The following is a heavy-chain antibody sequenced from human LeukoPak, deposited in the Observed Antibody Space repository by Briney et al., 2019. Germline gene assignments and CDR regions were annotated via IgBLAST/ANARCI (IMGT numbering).Heavy chain of an antibody. D-gene: IGHD5-12*01. Sequence: PGGSLRLSCAASGNYWIHWVRQAPGKGLVWVSHINSDGSWTSYADSVKGRFTISRDNAKNSLYLQMNSLRAEDTAVYYCAFTGGYGTFDYWGQGTLVTVSS. CDR1: GNYW. V-gene: IGHV3-74*01. CDR2: INSDGSWT. J-gene: IGHJ4*02. CDR3: AFTGGYGTFDY.